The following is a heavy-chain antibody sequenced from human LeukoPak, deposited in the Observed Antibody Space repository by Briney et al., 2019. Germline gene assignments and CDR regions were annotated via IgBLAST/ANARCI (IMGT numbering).Heavy chain of an antibody. CDR3: ARDGGRAANWFDP. Sequence: GRYLRLSCAASGFTFSSYGMHWVRQAPGKGLEWVAVIWYDGSNKYYADSVKGRFTISRDNSKNTLYLQMNSLRAEDTAVYYCARDGGRAANWFDPWGQGTLVTVSS. CDR1: GFTFSSYG. D-gene: IGHD3-16*01. V-gene: IGHV3-33*01. CDR2: IWYDGSNK. J-gene: IGHJ5*02.